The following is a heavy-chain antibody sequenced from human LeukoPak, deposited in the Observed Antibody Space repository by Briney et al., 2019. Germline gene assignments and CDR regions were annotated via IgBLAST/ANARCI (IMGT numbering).Heavy chain of an antibody. J-gene: IGHJ4*02. D-gene: IGHD2-15*01. CDR2: IHRDDQT. CDR1: GFTVVNIY. Sequence: GRSRSLACAASGFTVVNIYIGWVRQPPGEGLEWVSVIHRDDQTYYADPVKGRFTISRDNSKNTLYLQMNSLRVEDTAVYYCARERYCSGGSCPNSDRYFDYWGQGTLVTVSS. V-gene: IGHV3-66*02. CDR3: ARERYCSGGSCPNSDRYFDY.